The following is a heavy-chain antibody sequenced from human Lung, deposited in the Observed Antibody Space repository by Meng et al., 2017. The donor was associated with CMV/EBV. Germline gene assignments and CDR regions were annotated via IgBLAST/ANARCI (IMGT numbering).Heavy chain of an antibody. CDR3: AKDPSDIVLMDFAIYAFDI. Sequence: GGSLRLSCAASGFTFSSYGMSWVRQAPGKGLEWVSTMSASGGSTKYADSVKGRFTISRDNSKNMLYLQMNSLRAEDTAVYYCAKDPSDIVLMDFAIYAFDIWGQGTMVTVSS. CDR2: MSASGGST. V-gene: IGHV3-23*01. J-gene: IGHJ3*02. CDR1: GFTFSSYG. D-gene: IGHD2-8*01.